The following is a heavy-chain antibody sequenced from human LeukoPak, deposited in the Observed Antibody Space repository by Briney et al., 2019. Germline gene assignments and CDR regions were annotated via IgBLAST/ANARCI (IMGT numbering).Heavy chain of an antibody. CDR3: AKDRGVRGGPAYYYMDV. CDR2: IRYDGTDK. V-gene: IGHV3-30*02. J-gene: IGHJ6*03. D-gene: IGHD3-10*01. Sequence: PGGSLRLSCAASGFTFSDYGMHWVRQAPGEGLEWVAFIRYDGTDKYYADSVKGRFTISRDNSKNTLYLQMNSLRAEATAVYYCAKDRGVRGGPAYYYMDVWGKGTTVTVSS. CDR1: GFTFSDYG.